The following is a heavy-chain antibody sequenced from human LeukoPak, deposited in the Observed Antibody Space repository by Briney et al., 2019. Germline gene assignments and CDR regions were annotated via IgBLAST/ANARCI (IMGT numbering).Heavy chain of an antibody. D-gene: IGHD3-10*01. V-gene: IGHV1-69*13. Sequence: ASVKGSCKASGGTFSSYAISWVRQAPGQGLEWMGGIIPIFGTANYAQKFQGRVTITADESTSTAYMELSSLRSEDTAVYYCARGWFGEEYGMDVWGQGTAVTVSS. CDR2: IIPIFGTA. CDR3: ARGWFGEEYGMDV. CDR1: GGTFSSYA. J-gene: IGHJ6*02.